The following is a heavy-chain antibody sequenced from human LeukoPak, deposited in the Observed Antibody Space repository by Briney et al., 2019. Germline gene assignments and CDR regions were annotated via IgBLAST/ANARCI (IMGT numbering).Heavy chain of an antibody. D-gene: IGHD6-13*01. CDR2: ISAYNGNT. CDR1: GYTFTSYG. Sequence: ASVKVSCKASGYTFTSYGISWVRQAPGQGLEWMGWISAYNGNTNYAQKLQGRVTMTTDTSTSTAYMELRSLRSDDTAVYYCARDTHAGYSSSWYRYGNGAEYFQHWGQAPWSPSPQ. J-gene: IGHJ1*01. V-gene: IGHV1-18*01. CDR3: ARDTHAGYSSSWYRYGNGAEYFQH.